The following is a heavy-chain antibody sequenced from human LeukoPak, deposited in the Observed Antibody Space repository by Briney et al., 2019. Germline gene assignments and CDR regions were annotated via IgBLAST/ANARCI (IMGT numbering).Heavy chain of an antibody. CDR2: IYHSGST. D-gene: IGHD3-9*01. Sequence: PSDTLTLTSAVSVSSISSCGYLWRWIRQPLADVLDWCGYIYHSGSTYYHPSLTSLVTISVDRSKNQFSLKLSSVTAADTAVYYCARAVNSRYFDWIRGFDYWGQGTLVTVSS. V-gene: IGHV4-30-2*01. CDR1: VSSISSCGYL. CDR3: ARAVNSRYFDWIRGFDY. J-gene: IGHJ4*02.